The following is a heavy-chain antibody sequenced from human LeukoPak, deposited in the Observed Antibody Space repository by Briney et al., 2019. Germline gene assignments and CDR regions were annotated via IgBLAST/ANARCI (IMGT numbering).Heavy chain of an antibody. CDR2: INPNSGGT. D-gene: IGHD3-3*01. CDR1: GYTFTGYY. V-gene: IGHV1-2*04. J-gene: IGHJ4*02. Sequence: ASVKVSCTASGYTFTGYYMHWVRQAPGQGLEWMGWINPNSGGTNYAQKFQGWVTMTRDTSISTAYMELSRLRSDDTAVYYCARATARGFLEWLLVYWGQGTLVTVSS. CDR3: ARATARGFLEWLLVY.